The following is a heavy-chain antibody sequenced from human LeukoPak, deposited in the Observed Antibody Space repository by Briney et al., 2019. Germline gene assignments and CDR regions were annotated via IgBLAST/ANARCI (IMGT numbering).Heavy chain of an antibody. CDR2: ISGSGGTGT. CDR3: ARGPAADYFDH. CDR1: GFTFSSYS. D-gene: IGHD2-2*01. J-gene: IGHJ4*02. V-gene: IGHV3-23*01. Sequence: PGGSLRLSCAASGFTFSSYSMNWVRQAPWKGLEWVSAISGSGGTGTYYADSVKGRFTISRDNSKNTLYLQMNSLRAEDTAVYYCARGPAADYFDHWGQGTLVTVSS.